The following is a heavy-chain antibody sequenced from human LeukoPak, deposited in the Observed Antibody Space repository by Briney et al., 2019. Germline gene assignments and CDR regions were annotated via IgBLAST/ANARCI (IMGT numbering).Heavy chain of an antibody. V-gene: IGHV1-46*01. CDR3: AAVGYCSGGSCYSRYYFDY. J-gene: IGHJ4*02. D-gene: IGHD2-15*01. Sequence: ASVKVSCKASGYTFTGYYMHWVRQAPGQGLEWMGIINPSGGSTSYAQKFQGRVTMTRDMSTSTVCMELSSLRSEDTAVYYCAAVGYCSGGSCYSRYYFDYWGQGTLVTVSS. CDR2: INPSGGST. CDR1: GYTFTGYY.